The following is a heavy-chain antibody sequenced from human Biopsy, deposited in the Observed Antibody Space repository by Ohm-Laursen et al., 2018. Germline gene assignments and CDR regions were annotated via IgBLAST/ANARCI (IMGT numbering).Heavy chain of an antibody. V-gene: IGHV4-39*01. CDR2: IFYRGST. CDR1: GGSINNNNYY. CDR3: ARDYDTSGYYYVS. D-gene: IGHD3-22*01. J-gene: IGHJ5*02. Sequence: PSETLSLTCTVSGGSINNNNYYWGWIRQPPGKGLEWIGSIFYRGSTHYKPSLKSRVNISVDTSKNQFSLKLNSVTAADTAVYYCARDYDTSGYYYVSWGQGTLVTVSS.